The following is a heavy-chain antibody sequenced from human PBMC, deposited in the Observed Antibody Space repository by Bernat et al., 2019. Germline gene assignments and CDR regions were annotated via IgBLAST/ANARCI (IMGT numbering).Heavy chain of an antibody. D-gene: IGHD1-26*01. CDR1: GFAFRSHG. J-gene: IGHJ4*01. CDR2: IWFDGSNE. V-gene: IGHV3-33*01. Sequence: QVQLVESGGGVVQPGRSLRLSCAASGFAFRSHGMHWVRQAPGKGLEWVAVIWFDGSNEKYADSVKGRFSVARDNSKSMVVLGMNKVNAEDTAEYYCARHGPLNDGRINRPLDYWGQGTPVTVSS. CDR3: ARHGPLNDGRINRPLDY.